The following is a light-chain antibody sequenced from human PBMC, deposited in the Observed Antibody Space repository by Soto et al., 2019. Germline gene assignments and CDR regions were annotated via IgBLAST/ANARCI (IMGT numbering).Light chain of an antibody. CDR1: QSISSY. V-gene: IGKV1-39*01. Sequence: IHITRSASSLSASVVEVVSVRCLASQSISSYLNWYQQKPGKAPKLLIYAASSLQSGVPSRFSGSGSGTDFTLTISSLQPEDFATYYCQQSYSTPVTFGGGTKVDIK. J-gene: IGKJ4*01. CDR2: AAS. CDR3: QQSYSTPVT.